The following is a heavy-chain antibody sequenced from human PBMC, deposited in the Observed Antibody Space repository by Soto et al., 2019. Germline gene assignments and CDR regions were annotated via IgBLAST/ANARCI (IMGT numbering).Heavy chain of an antibody. D-gene: IGHD3-16*01. V-gene: IGHV3-74*01. CDR3: ARGGRCYYYMDV. J-gene: IGHJ6*03. Sequence: EVQLVESGGGLVQPGGPLRLSCEASGFTFSNYWIHWVRQAPGKGLVWLSRIKGDASTTNYADSVMGRFTISRDNAKNTLYLQMNILRAEDTAVYYCARGGRCYYYMDVWGKGITVTVSS. CDR1: GFTFSNYW. CDR2: IKGDASTT.